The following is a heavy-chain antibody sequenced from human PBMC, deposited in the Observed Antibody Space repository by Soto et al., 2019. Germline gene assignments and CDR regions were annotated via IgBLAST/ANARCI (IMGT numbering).Heavy chain of an antibody. V-gene: IGHV3-23*01. CDR2: IRGSGGST. CDR1: GFTFSSYA. Sequence: EVQLLESGGGLVQPGGSLRLSCAASGFTFSSYAMSWVRQAPGKGLEWVSAIRGSGGSTYYADSVKGRFTISRDNSKNTLYLQMNSLGAEDTAVYYCWGLRYFDWLLGVVVGADLDYWGQGTLVTVCS. CDR3: WGLRYFDWLLGVVVGADLDY. D-gene: IGHD3-9*01. J-gene: IGHJ4*02.